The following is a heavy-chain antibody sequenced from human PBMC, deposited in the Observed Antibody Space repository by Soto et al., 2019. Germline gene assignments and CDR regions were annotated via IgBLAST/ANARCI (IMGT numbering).Heavy chain of an antibody. CDR1: TVTFSNYA. D-gene: IGHD2-15*01. J-gene: IGHJ5*02. Sequence: EMQLLESGGGLVQPGGSLRLSCTASTVTFSNYAMSWVRQAPGNGLEWVSAISGSGDRTFYADSQKGRFTISRDNSKNTLYLQMNSLRVEDTAVYFCAKGFSGSRYYNWFDPWGQGTLVTVSS. CDR2: ISGSGDRT. V-gene: IGHV3-23*01. CDR3: AKGFSGSRYYNWFDP.